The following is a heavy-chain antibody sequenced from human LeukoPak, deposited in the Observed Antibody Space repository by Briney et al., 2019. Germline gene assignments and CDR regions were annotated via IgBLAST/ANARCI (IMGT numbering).Heavy chain of an antibody. CDR3: ARDGSAYNFDY. V-gene: IGHV3-21*01. CDR2: ISSSSSYI. CDR1: GYTFSSYS. Sequence: AGGSLRLSCAASGYTFSSYSMNWVRQAPGKGLEWVSSISSSSSYIYYADSVKGRFTISRDNAKNTLNLQMNSLRAEDTAVYFCARDGSAYNFDYWGQGVLVTVSS. D-gene: IGHD5-24*01. J-gene: IGHJ4*02.